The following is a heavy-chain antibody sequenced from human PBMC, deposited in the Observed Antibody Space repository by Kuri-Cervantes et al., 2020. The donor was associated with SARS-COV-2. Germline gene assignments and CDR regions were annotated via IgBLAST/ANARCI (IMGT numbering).Heavy chain of an antibody. V-gene: IGHV3-33*08. D-gene: IGHD2-15*01. CDR1: AFTFSIYG. J-gene: IGHJ4*02. CDR2: IWYDGSNK. CDR3: TRARGGYWFDY. Sequence: GESLKISCAASAFTFSIYGMHWVRQTPGRGLEWVAVIWYDGSNKYYADSVKGRFTISRDNSKNTLYLQMNSLRAEDTAVYYCTRARGGYWFDYWGQGTLVTVSS.